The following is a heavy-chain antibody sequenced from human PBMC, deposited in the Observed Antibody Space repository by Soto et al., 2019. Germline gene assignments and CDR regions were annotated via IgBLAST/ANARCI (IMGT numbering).Heavy chain of an antibody. CDR3: ARVGGFGATTIDY. CDR1: GGSISSGDYY. V-gene: IGHV4-30-4*01. D-gene: IGHD3-10*01. J-gene: IGHJ4*02. Sequence: QVQLKESGPGLVKPSQTLSLTCTVSGGSISSGDYYWSWIRQPPGKGLEWIGYIYYSGSTYYNPSLKSRVTISVDTSKNQFSLKLSSVTAADTAVYYCARVGGFGATTIDYWGQGTLVTVSP. CDR2: IYYSGST.